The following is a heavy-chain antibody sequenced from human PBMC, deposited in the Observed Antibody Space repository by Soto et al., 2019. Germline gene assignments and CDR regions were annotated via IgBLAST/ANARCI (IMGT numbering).Heavy chain of an antibody. Sequence: EVPLVESGGGLVQPGGSLRLSCAASGFTFSSYSMNWVRQAPGKGLEWVSYISSSSSTIYYADSVKGRFTISRDNAKNSLYLQMNSLRDVDTAVYYCARDFYDISGYLGLLGYWGQGTLVTVSS. CDR2: ISSSSSTI. D-gene: IGHD3-22*01. CDR1: GFTFSSYS. V-gene: IGHV3-48*02. J-gene: IGHJ4*02. CDR3: ARDFYDISGYLGLLGY.